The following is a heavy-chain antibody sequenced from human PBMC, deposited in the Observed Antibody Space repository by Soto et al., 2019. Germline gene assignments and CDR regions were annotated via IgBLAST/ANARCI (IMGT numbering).Heavy chain of an antibody. CDR3: ARLIGTSWFVG. CDR2: TYYRSQWFN. D-gene: IGHD6-13*01. CDR1: GDSVSSNIVT. J-gene: IGHJ4*02. V-gene: IGHV6-1*01. Sequence: PSQTLSLTCAISGDSVSSNIVTWDWIRQSPSRGLEWLGRTYYRSQWFNDYAVSVKSRMTINADTSKNQFSLQLNYVTPEDTALYYCARLIGTSWFVGWGQGTPVTVSS.